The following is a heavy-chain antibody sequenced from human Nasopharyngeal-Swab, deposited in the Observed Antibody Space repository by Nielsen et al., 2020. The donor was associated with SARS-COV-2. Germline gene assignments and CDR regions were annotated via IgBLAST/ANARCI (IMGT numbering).Heavy chain of an antibody. D-gene: IGHD5-18*01. CDR2: ITSSGSHI. J-gene: IGHJ4*02. V-gene: IGHV3-21*01. CDR1: CFTLSYYA. CDR3: ARVSPSTDMVPYFDS. Sequence: GESLNTSCAASCFTLSYYAMNWVCQAPGKGLEWVSSITSSGSHIYYADSVRGRFTISRDNAKNSLYLQVSSLRAEDTAVYYCARVSPSTDMVPYFDSWGRGTRVTVSS.